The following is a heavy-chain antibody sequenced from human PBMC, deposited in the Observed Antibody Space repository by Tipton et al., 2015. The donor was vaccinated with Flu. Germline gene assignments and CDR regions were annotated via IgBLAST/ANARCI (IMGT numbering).Heavy chain of an antibody. J-gene: IGHJ5*02. CDR3: ARIQGGYYGSESYDT. V-gene: IGHV4-59*01. Sequence: TLSLTCSVSGGSISSYYWSWIRQPPGKGLEWIGYVFYTGSTDYNPSLKSRVTISVDTSKNQFSLELISVTAADTAVNYCARIQGGYYGSESYDTWGQGMLVTVSS. CDR1: GGSISSYY. CDR2: VFYTGST. D-gene: IGHD3-10*01.